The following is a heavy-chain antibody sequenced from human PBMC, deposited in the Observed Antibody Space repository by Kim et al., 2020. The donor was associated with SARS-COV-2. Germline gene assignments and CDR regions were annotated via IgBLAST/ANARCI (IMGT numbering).Heavy chain of an antibody. CDR3: ASLLTPYYDILTGYYFFDY. Sequence: SETLSLTCTVSGGSISSSSYYWGWIRQPPGKGLEWIGSIYYSGSTYYNPSLKSRVTISVDTSKNQFSLKLSFVTAADTAVYYCASLLTPYYDILTGYYFFDYWGQGTLVTVSS. CDR2: IYYSGST. V-gene: IGHV4-39*01. CDR1: GGSISSSSYY. J-gene: IGHJ4*02. D-gene: IGHD3-9*01.